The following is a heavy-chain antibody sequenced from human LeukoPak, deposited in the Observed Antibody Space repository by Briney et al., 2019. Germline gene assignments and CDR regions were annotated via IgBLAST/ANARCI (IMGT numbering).Heavy chain of an antibody. J-gene: IGHJ4*02. CDR3: ARSQFEY. V-gene: IGHV3-74*01. CDR2: ISGDGSNT. CDR1: GFAFSSYW. Sequence: GGSLRLSCAASGFAFSSYWILWVRQAPGKGLVWVSRISGDGSNTPYADSVKGRFTISRDNAKNILYLQMNSLRAEDTAIYYCARSQFEYWGQGILVTVSS.